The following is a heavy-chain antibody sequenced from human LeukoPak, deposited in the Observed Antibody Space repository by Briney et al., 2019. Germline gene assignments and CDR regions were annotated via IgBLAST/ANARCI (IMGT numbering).Heavy chain of an antibody. CDR2: IYYSGST. J-gene: IGHJ4*02. CDR1: GGSISRYY. D-gene: IGHD6-19*01. V-gene: IGHV4-59*01. CDR3: ARYTAVAGTRSFDY. Sequence: SETLSLTCTVSGGSISRYYWSWIRQPPGKGLEWIGYIYYSGSTNYNPSLKSRVTISVDTSKNQFSLKLSSVTAADTAVYYCARYTAVAGTRSFDYWGQGTLVTVSS.